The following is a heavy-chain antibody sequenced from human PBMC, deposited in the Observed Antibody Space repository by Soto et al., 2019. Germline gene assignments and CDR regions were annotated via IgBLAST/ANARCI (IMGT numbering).Heavy chain of an antibody. CDR3: ARRYSYGMDAFDI. V-gene: IGHV3-33*01. D-gene: IGHD5-18*01. Sequence: PGGSLRLSCAASGFTFSSYGMHWVRQAPGKGLEWVAVIWYDGSNKYYADSVKGRFTISRDNSKNTLYLQMNSLRAEDTAVYYCARRYSYGMDAFDIWGQGTMVTVSS. CDR1: GFTFSSYG. J-gene: IGHJ3*02. CDR2: IWYDGSNK.